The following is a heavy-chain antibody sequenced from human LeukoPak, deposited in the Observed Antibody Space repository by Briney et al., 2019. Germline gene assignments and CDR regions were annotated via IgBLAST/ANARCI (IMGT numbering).Heavy chain of an antibody. J-gene: IGHJ4*02. CDR1: GYTFTGYY. V-gene: IGHV1-2*02. Sequence: GASVKVSCKASGYTFTGYYMHWVRPAPGQGLEWMGWINPNSGGTNYAQKFQGRVTMTRDTSISTAYMELSRLRSDDTAVYYCARDLGGLDIVATIYDYWGQGTLVTVSS. D-gene: IGHD5-12*01. CDR2: INPNSGGT. CDR3: ARDLGGLDIVATIYDY.